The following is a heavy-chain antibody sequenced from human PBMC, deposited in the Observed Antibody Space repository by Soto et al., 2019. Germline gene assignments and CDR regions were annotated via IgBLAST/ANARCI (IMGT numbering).Heavy chain of an antibody. CDR2: ISGSGHST. J-gene: IGHJ4*02. CDR3: ARSIAAAGTEYY. Sequence: LRLSCAASGFTFSSYAMNWVRQAPGKGLEWVSTISGSGHSTYYADSVKGRFTISRDNSKNTLYLQMNSLRAEDTAVYFCARSIAAAGTEYYWGQGTLVTVSS. V-gene: IGHV3-23*01. D-gene: IGHD6-13*01. CDR1: GFTFSSYA.